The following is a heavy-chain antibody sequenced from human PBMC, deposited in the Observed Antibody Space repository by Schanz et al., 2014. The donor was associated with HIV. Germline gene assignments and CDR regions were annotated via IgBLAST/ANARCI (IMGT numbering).Heavy chain of an antibody. V-gene: IGHV1-8*02. CDR1: GYTFSDYD. CDR2: VNPERGNT. D-gene: IGHD1-26*01. CDR3: VRAASFHFDKEGYYRNWYFDF. J-gene: IGHJ2*01. Sequence: QVQLVQSGAEVKKPGASVRVSCETSGYTFSDYDINWVRQAPGQGLEWMGWVNPERGNTGMADKFLASLSLTRFTSTGTAYMELDSLTSGDTAIYYCVRAASFHFDKEGYYRNWYFDFWGRGTLVAVSS.